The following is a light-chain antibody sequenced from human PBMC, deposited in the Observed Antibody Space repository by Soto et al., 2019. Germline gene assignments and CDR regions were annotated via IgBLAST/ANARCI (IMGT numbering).Light chain of an antibody. V-gene: IGKV1-16*01. J-gene: IGKJ3*01. Sequence: DIQMTQSPSSLFTSIGDRVTITCRASQDINNFLAWYQQKPGKGPKSLIYAASNLQSGVTSRFSGSGSGTDFTLTISTLQPEDFATYYCQQYYSYPPTFGPGTKVDIK. CDR3: QQYYSYPPT. CDR1: QDINNF. CDR2: AAS.